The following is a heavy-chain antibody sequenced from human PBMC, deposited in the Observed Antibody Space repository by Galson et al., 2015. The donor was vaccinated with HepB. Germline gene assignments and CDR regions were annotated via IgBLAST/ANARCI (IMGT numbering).Heavy chain of an antibody. J-gene: IGHJ4*02. V-gene: IGHV5-51*03. Sequence: SGAEVKKPGESLRISCKVSGLSSGTNWIAWVRQMPEKGLELMGIIDLDDSETRYSPSFEGQVTISADGSIDTAYLQWSSLKASDSAIYFCARLKAVAAAGAGYLDYWGQGALITVSS. CDR1: GLSSGTNW. D-gene: IGHD6-13*01. CDR2: IDLDDSET. CDR3: ARLKAVAAAGAGYLDY.